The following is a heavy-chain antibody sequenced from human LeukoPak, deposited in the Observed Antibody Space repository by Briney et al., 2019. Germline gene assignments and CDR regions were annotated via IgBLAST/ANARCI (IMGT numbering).Heavy chain of an antibody. J-gene: IGHJ6*03. D-gene: IGHD5-18*01. CDR3: ARVGYDSYGYVVGDYYYYMDV. CDR2: IFHSGST. V-gene: IGHV4-38-2*02. CDR1: GYSISSGYY. Sequence: SETLSLTCTVSGYSISSGYYWGWIRQHPGKGLEWIGSIFHSGSTYYNPSLKSRVTISVDTSKNHFSLKLSSVTAADTAVYYCARVGYDSYGYVVGDYYYYMDVWGKGTTVTVSS.